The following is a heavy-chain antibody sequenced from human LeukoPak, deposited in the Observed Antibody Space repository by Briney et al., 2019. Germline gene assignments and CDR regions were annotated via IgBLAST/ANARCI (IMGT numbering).Heavy chain of an antibody. J-gene: IGHJ6*03. D-gene: IGHD3-10*01. Sequence: ASVKVSCKASGYSFTNYYTHWVRQAPGQGLEWMGVINPSATSATYTQKFQGRVTMTGDTSTTTAYMELSSLRSEDTAVYYCARSPGTGYYYYYMDVWGKGTTVTVSS. V-gene: IGHV1-46*01. CDR1: GYSFTNYY. CDR3: ARSPGTGYYYYYMDV. CDR2: INPSATSA.